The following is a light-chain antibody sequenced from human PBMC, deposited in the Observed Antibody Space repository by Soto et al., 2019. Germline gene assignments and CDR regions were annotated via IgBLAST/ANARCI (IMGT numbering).Light chain of an antibody. CDR3: QQYYSTLRT. CDR2: WAS. V-gene: IGKV4-1*01. Sequence: DIVMTQSPDSLAVSLGERATINCKSSQSVLYSSNNKNYLAWYQQKPGQPPKLLIYWASTRESGVPDRFSGSGSGTDFTLTISSLKAEAVAVYYCQQYYSTLRTFGQGTKVEIK. CDR1: QSVLYSSNNKNY. J-gene: IGKJ1*01.